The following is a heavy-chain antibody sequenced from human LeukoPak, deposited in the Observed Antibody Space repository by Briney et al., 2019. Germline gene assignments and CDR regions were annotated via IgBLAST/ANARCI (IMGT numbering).Heavy chain of an antibody. V-gene: IGHV1-2*02. CDR1: GYTFTGYY. Sequence: ASVKASCKASGYTFTGYYMHWVRQAPGQGLEWMGWINPNSGGTNYAQKFQGRVTMTRDTSISTAYMELSRLRSDDTAVYYCARALPYPLPYYDSSGTHPFQHWGQGTLVTVSS. J-gene: IGHJ1*01. CDR2: INPNSGGT. D-gene: IGHD3-22*01. CDR3: ARALPYPLPYYDSSGTHPFQH.